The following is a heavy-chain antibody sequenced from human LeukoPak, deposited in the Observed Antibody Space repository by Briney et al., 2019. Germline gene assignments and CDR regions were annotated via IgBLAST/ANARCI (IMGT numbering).Heavy chain of an antibody. Sequence: QPGGSLRLSCAASGFTFSSYGMHWVRQAPGKGLEWVAVISYDGSNKYYADSVKGRFTISRDNSKNTLYLQMNSLRAEDTAVYYCAKDEGPIMITFGGVIVTNWGQGTLVTVSS. CDR1: GFTFSSYG. V-gene: IGHV3-30*18. CDR2: ISYDGSNK. D-gene: IGHD3-16*02. J-gene: IGHJ4*02. CDR3: AKDEGPIMITFGGVIVTN.